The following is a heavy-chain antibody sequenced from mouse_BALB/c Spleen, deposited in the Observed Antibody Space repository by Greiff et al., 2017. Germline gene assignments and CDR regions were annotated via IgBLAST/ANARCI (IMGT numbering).Heavy chain of an antibody. CDR3: AIYYGNYGYFDV. J-gene: IGHJ1*01. D-gene: IGHD2-1*01. CDR1: GYTFTSYW. CDR2: INPSNGRT. V-gene: IGHV1S81*02. Sequence: VQLQQPGAELVKPGASVKLSCKASGYTFTSYWMHWVKQRPGQGLEWIGEINPSNGRTNYNEKFKSKAKLTVDKSSSTAYMQLSSLTSEDSAVYYCAIYYGNYGYFDVWGAGTTVTVSS.